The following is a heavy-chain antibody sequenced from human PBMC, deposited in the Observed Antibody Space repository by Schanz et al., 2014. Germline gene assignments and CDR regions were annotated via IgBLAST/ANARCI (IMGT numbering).Heavy chain of an antibody. D-gene: IGHD2-2*01. CDR3: ARDRRRYCSTASCLHDNWFDP. CDR2: ISAYTNNT. CDR1: GGTFSSFG. Sequence: QVHLVQSGAEVKKPGASVKVSCKASGGTFSSFGINWVRQAPGQGLEWMGWISAYTNNTNYAQKVQGRVTMTTDTSTGTAYMELRSLRSDDTAVYYCARDRRRYCSTASCLHDNWFDPWGQGTLVIVSS. V-gene: IGHV1-18*01. J-gene: IGHJ5*02.